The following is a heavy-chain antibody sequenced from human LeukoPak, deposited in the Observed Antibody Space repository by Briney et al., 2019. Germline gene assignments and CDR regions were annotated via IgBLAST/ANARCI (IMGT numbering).Heavy chain of an antibody. D-gene: IGHD2-15*01. CDR3: AKAPRWSDPPDC. V-gene: IGHV3-53*01. J-gene: IGHJ4*02. CDR1: GFSVSNSY. Sequence: LPGGSLRLSCTASGFSVSNSYMTWVRQAPGKGLEWVSVIYSAGTTYYADSVKGRFTISRDNSKNTLYLQMNSLRAEDTAVYYCAKAPRWSDPPDCWGQGTLVTVSS. CDR2: IYSAGTT.